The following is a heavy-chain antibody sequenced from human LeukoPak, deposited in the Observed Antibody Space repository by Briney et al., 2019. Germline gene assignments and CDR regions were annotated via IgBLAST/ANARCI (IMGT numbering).Heavy chain of an antibody. J-gene: IGHJ4*02. D-gene: IGHD1-20*01. V-gene: IGHV3-21*01. CDR2: ISSSNSFI. Sequence: GGSLRLSCAASRFIFSSYHMHWVRQPPGKGLEWVSSISSSNSFIYYADSMKGRFTISRDNAKYSLYLQMNSLRAEDTAVYYCARGTNWSPLDFDYWGQGTLVTVSS. CDR3: ARGTNWSPLDFDY. CDR1: RFIFSSYH.